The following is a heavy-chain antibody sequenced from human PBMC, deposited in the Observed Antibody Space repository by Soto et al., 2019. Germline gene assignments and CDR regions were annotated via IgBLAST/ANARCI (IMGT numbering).Heavy chain of an antibody. CDR3: ARDLSSCTSARCYSYYYGMDV. CDR1: GFNFSRYW. Sequence: HPWGSLRVSCSASGFNFSRYWTHWVRQGPGRGLMWVSHINSDGSRTSYADSVKGRFTISRDNAKDTLYLQMNSLRAEDTAVYYCARDLSSCTSARCYSYYYGMDVWGQGTTVTV. CDR2: INSDGSRT. V-gene: IGHV3-74*01. D-gene: IGHD2-2*01. J-gene: IGHJ6*02.